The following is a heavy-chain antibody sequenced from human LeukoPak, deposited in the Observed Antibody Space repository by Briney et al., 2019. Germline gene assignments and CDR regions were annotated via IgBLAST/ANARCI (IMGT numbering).Heavy chain of an antibody. V-gene: IGHV3-23*01. Sequence: GGSLRLSCAASGFTFSSYAMSGVRQAPGKGGEGVSAISGSGGSTYYADSVKGRFTISRDNSKNTLYLQMNSLRAEDTAVYYCANDPSSLIAVAGTFFDYWGQGTLVTVSS. CDR1: GFTFSSYA. CDR2: ISGSGGST. J-gene: IGHJ4*02. CDR3: ANDPSSLIAVAGTFFDY. D-gene: IGHD6-19*01.